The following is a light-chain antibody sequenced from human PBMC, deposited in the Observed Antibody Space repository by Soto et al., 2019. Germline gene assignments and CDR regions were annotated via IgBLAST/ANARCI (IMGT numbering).Light chain of an antibody. V-gene: IGKV3-20*01. Sequence: EIVLTQSPGTLSLSPGERATLSCRASQSVSSSYLAWYQQKPGQAPRLLIYGASSRATGIPDRFSASGSGTDFTLTISGLEPEDFAVYYCQQLGTFGQGTKVEIQ. J-gene: IGKJ1*01. CDR1: QSVSSSY. CDR3: QQLGT. CDR2: GAS.